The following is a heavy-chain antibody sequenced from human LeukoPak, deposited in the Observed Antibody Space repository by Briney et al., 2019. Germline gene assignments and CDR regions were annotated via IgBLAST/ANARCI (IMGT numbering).Heavy chain of an antibody. CDR2: INHSGST. V-gene: IGHV4-34*01. D-gene: IGHD3-3*01. Sequence: SETLSLTCAVYGGSFSGYYWSWIRQPPGKGLEWIGEINHSGSTNYNPSLKSRVTMSVDTSKNQFSLKLSSVTAADTAVYYCARQATTGLLLGTRFSFFDYWGQATLVTVSS. J-gene: IGHJ4*02. CDR3: ARQATTGLLLGTRFSFFDY. CDR1: GGSFSGYY.